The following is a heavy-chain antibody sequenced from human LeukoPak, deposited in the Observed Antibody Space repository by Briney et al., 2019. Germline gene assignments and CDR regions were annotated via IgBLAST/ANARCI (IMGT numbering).Heavy chain of an antibody. V-gene: IGHV3-30-3*01. Sequence: GGAPTIDCRASGCTKRKYSVLGVPQAPHKGLEGVAVISYDGSNKYYADSVKGRFTISRDNSKNTLYLQMNSLRAEDTAVYYCARDTRQIFDYWGQGTLVTVSS. D-gene: IGHD6-25*01. CDR3: ARDTRQIFDY. CDR2: ISYDGSNK. CDR1: GCTKRKYS. J-gene: IGHJ4*02.